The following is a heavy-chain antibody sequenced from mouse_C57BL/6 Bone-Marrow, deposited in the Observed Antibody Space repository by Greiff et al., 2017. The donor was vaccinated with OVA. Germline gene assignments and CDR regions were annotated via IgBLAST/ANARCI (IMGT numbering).Heavy chain of an antibody. Sequence: QVQLQQSVAELARPGASVKLSCKASGYTFTSYGISWVKQRTGQGLEWIGEIYPRSGNTYYNEKFKGKATLTADKSSSTAYMELRSLTSEDSAVYFCARRNYSNYFLDYWGQGTTLTVAS. CDR2: IYPRSGNT. D-gene: IGHD2-5*01. CDR1: GYTFTSYG. CDR3: ARRNYSNYFLDY. J-gene: IGHJ2*01. V-gene: IGHV1-81*01.